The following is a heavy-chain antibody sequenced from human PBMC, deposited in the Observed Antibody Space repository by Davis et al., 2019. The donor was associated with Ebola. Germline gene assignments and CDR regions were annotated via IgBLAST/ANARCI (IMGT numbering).Heavy chain of an antibody. CDR1: GYTFTDYY. CDR3: ATNDYGDYLYFLH. D-gene: IGHD4-17*01. CDR2: INPNSSGT. Sequence: AASVKVSCKASGYTFTDYYIQWVRQAPGQGLEWLGYINPNSSGTHYAQKFQGSVTLTRDTSISTAYMELSSLTSDDTAVYYCATNDYGDYLYFLHWGQGTLVTVSS. J-gene: IGHJ1*01. V-gene: IGHV1-2*04.